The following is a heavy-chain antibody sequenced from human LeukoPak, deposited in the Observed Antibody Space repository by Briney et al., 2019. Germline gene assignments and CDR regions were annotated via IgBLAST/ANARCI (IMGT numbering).Heavy chain of an antibody. Sequence: GGSLRLSCAASGFIFDEYGMSWVRQAPGKGLEWVAGISLNGGATGYADSVKGRFTISRDNAKDSLYLQMNSLRAEDTALYYCVRSITMFQYWGQGTLVTVSS. CDR2: ISLNGGAT. V-gene: IGHV3-20*04. J-gene: IGHJ1*01. D-gene: IGHD3-10*02. CDR1: GFIFDEYG. CDR3: VRSITMFQY.